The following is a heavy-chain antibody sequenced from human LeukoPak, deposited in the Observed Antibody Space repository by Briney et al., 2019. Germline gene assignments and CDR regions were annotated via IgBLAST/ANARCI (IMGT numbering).Heavy chain of an antibody. J-gene: IGHJ4*01. CDR2: IYYSGST. Sequence: SETLSLTCTVSGGSISTYYWSWIRQPPGKGLEWIGYIYYSGSTNYNPSLKSRVTISVDTSKNQFSLKLSSVTSADTAVYYCAKSRLRFLEWPIDYWGQGTLVTVSS. D-gene: IGHD3-3*01. CDR3: AKSRLRFLEWPIDY. CDR1: GGSISTYY. V-gene: IGHV4-59*01.